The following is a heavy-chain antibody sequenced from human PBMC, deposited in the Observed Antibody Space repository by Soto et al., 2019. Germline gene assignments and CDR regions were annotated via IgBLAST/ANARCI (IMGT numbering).Heavy chain of an antibody. CDR2: IKSDGSER. CDR1: GFTFSTYW. Sequence: EVQLVESGGGLVQPGGSLRLSCAASGFTFSTYWMRWVRQAPGKGLEWVANIKSDGSERYYVDSVKGRFTISRDNAKNSLYLQMNSLRAEDTAVYYCATDYGTSDYWGQGTLVTVAS. D-gene: IGHD1-1*01. CDR3: ATDYGTSDY. V-gene: IGHV3-7*01. J-gene: IGHJ4*02.